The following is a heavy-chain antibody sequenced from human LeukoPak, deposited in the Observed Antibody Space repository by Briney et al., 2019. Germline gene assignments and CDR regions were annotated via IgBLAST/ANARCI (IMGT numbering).Heavy chain of an antibody. Sequence: TGRSRRPACTAAGSTFSAYATMWVRQAPGKVPDWASAIRCGGGSAFYADSVKGRFNISGDNSNYTLFMQMNSLRAEDTAVYYCARDPNGDYIGAFDMWGPGTTVAVSS. J-gene: IGHJ3*02. CDR2: IRCGGGSA. D-gene: IGHD4-17*01. CDR1: GSTFSAYA. CDR3: ARDPNGDYIGAFDM. V-gene: IGHV3-23*01.